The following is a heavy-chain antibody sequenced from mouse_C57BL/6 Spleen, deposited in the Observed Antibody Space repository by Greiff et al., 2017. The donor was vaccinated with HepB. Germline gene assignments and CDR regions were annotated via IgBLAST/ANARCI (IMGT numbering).Heavy chain of an antibody. J-gene: IGHJ4*01. CDR3: ARGDDGYYEDAMDY. Sequence: EVQLQQSGPELVKPGASVKIPCKASGYTFTDYNMDWVKQSHGKSLEWIGDINPNNGGTIYNQKFKGKATLTVDKSSSTAYMELRRLTSADTAVYYCARGDDGYYEDAMDYWGQGTSVTVSS. D-gene: IGHD2-3*01. V-gene: IGHV1-18*01. CDR2: INPNNGGT. CDR1: GYTFTDYN.